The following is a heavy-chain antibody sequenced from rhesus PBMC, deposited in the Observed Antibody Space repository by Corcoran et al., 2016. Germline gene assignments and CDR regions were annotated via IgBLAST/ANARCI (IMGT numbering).Heavy chain of an antibody. D-gene: IGHD6-31*01. CDR3: ASLYSSGWYYFDY. J-gene: IGHJ4*01. CDR1: GGSISSGYG. V-gene: IGHV4S7*01. Sequence: QVQLQESGPGLVKPSETLSLTCAFSGGSISSGYGWSWIRQPPGKGLEWIGYIYGSSGNTYYNPSLKSRVTSSKDTSKNQLALKLSSVTAADTAVYYCASLYSSGWYYFDYWGQGVLVTVSS. CDR2: IYGSSGNT.